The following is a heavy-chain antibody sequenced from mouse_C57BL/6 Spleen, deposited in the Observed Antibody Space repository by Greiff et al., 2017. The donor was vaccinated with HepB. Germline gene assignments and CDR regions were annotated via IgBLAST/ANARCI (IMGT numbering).Heavy chain of an antibody. CDR1: GYTFTSYW. D-gene: IGHD3-1*01. Sequence: QVQLQHPGAELVKPGASVKLSCKASGYTFTSYWMHWVKQRPGQGLEWIGMIHPNSGSTNYNEKFKSKATLTVDKSSSTAYMQLSSLTSEDSAVYYCARSHRGVWYFDVWGTGTTVTVSS. V-gene: IGHV1-64*01. CDR2: IHPNSGST. J-gene: IGHJ1*03. CDR3: ARSHRGVWYFDV.